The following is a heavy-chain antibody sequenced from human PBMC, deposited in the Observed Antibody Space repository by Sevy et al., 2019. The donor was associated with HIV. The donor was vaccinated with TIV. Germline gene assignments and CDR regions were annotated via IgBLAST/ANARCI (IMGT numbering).Heavy chain of an antibody. Sequence: GGSLRLSCEASGFTFSSYEMNWVRQAPGKGLEGVSYISSSGTTIKYADSVKGRFTISRDNAKNSLYMQMNSLRAEDTAVYYCARVDANYDKGFDPWGQGTLVTVSS. CDR1: GFTFSSYE. D-gene: IGHD3-22*01. CDR2: ISSSGTTI. J-gene: IGHJ5*02. CDR3: ARVDANYDKGFDP. V-gene: IGHV3-48*03.